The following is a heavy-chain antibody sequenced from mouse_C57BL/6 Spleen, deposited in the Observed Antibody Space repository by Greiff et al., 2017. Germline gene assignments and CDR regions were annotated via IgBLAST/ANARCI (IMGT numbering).Heavy chain of an antibody. CDR3: ARVNGNHYAMDY. J-gene: IGHJ4*01. D-gene: IGHD1-1*01. Sequence: QVQLQQPGAELVKPGASVKLSCKASGYTFTSYWMQWVKQRPGQGLEWIGEIDPSDSYTNYNQKFKGKATLTVDTSSSPAYMQLSSLTSEDSAVYYCARVNGNHYAMDYWGQGTSVTVSS. CDR2: IDPSDSYT. V-gene: IGHV1-50*01. CDR1: GYTFTSYW.